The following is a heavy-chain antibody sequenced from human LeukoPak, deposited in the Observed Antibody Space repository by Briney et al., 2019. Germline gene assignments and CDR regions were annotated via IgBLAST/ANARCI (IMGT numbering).Heavy chain of an antibody. CDR1: GFTFSSYA. Sequence: PGRPLRLSCAASGFTFSSYAMHWVRQAPGKGLEWVAVISYDGRNKYYADSVKGRFTISRDNSKNTLYLQMNSLRAEDTAVYYCARGLHIVVVTAILNGRGSINGMDVWGQGTTVTVSS. J-gene: IGHJ6*02. D-gene: IGHD2-21*02. CDR3: ARGLHIVVVTAILNGRGSINGMDV. CDR2: ISYDGRNK. V-gene: IGHV3-30*04.